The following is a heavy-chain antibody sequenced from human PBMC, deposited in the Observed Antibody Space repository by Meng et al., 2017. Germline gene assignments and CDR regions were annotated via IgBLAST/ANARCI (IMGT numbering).Heavy chain of an antibody. J-gene: IGHJ4*02. V-gene: IGHV4-39*07. CDR3: ARDLLLEGDF. CDR1: GGSISSSSYY. CDR2: IYYSGST. Sequence: QPQLQESGPGLVNPSETLSLTCTVSGGSISSSSYYWGWIRQPPGKGLEWIGSIYYSGSTYYNPSLKSRVTISVDTSKNQFSLKLSSVTAADTAVYYCARDLLLEGDFWGQGTLVTVSS. D-gene: IGHD3-10*01.